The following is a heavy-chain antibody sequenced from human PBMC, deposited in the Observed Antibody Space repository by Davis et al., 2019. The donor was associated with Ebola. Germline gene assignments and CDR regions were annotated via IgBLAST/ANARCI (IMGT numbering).Heavy chain of an antibody. Sequence: MPGGSLRLSCEVYGGSFSGYYWSWIRQPPGKGLEWIGDIIHSGNTDYNPSLKSRVTISVDTSKNQFSLKLSSVTAADTAVYYCARAGPYYYDSSGYHRAYAFDIWGQGTMVTVSS. J-gene: IGHJ3*02. CDR1: GGSFSGYY. D-gene: IGHD3-22*01. CDR2: IIHSGNT. V-gene: IGHV4-34*12. CDR3: ARAGPYYYDSSGYHRAYAFDI.